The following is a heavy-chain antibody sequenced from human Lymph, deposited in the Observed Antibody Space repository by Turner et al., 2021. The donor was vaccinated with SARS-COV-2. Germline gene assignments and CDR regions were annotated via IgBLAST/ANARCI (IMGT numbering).Heavy chain of an antibody. Sequence: QVQLVQSGAEVKKPGASVKVSCKASVYTFTSYGISWVRQAPGQGLEWMGWISVYNGNTNYAQKLQGRVTTTTDTSTSTAYMELRSLRSDDTAVYYCARFTASIEVTGRYFDYWGQGTLVTVSS. CDR3: ARFTASIEVTGRYFDY. D-gene: IGHD6-19*01. J-gene: IGHJ4*02. V-gene: IGHV1-18*01. CDR2: ISVYNGNT. CDR1: VYTFTSYG.